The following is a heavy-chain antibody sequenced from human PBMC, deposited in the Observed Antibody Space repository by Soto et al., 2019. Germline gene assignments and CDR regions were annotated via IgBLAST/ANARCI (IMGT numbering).Heavy chain of an antibody. CDR3: ATENPVWFGDLLWTAYGMEV. D-gene: IGHD3-10*01. J-gene: IGHJ6*02. CDR1: GFSFSQAW. Sequence: EVQLVESGGGLVKPGGSLRLSCAASGFSFSQAWMNWVRQAPGKGLESVGRIRSNAFGGAADYAAPVKGRFTISRDDSNNMLYLQMDSLKTEDTAVYYCATENPVWFGDLLWTAYGMEVWGQGTTVTVSS. CDR2: IRSNAFGGAA. V-gene: IGHV3-15*07.